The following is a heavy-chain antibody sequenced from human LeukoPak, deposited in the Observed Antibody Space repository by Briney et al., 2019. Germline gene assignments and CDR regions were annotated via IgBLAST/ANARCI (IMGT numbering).Heavy chain of an antibody. CDR2: ISGSGGST. CDR1: GFTFSSFA. CDR3: AKGTRVIAVAGTLDY. V-gene: IGHV3-23*01. J-gene: IGHJ4*02. D-gene: IGHD6-19*01. Sequence: GGSLRLSCAASGFTFSSFAMSWVRQAPGKGLEWVSTISGSGGSTYYADSVKGRFTISRDNSKNTLYLQMNSLRAEDTAVYYCAKGTRVIAVAGTLDYWGQGTLVTVSS.